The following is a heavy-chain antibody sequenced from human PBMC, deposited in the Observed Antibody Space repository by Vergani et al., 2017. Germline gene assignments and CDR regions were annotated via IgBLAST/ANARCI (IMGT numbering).Heavy chain of an antibody. D-gene: IGHD6-13*01. CDR3: ARDPGIAAAGRHWFDP. Sequence: QVQLQESGPGLVKPSETLSLTCTVSGGSISSYYWSWIRQPPGKGLEWIGYIYYSGSTNYNPSLKSRVTISVDTSKNQFSLKLSSVTAADTPVYYCARDPGIAAAGRHWFDPWGQGTLVTVSS. V-gene: IGHV4-59*01. J-gene: IGHJ5*02. CDR1: GGSISSYY. CDR2: IYYSGST.